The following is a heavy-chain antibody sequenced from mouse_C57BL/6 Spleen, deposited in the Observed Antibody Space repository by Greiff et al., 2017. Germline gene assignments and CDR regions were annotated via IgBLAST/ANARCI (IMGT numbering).Heavy chain of an antibody. J-gene: IGHJ2*01. D-gene: IGHD2-1*01. Sequence: VQLQQPGAELVRPGSSVKLSCKASGYTFTSYWMHWVKQRPIQGLEWIGNIDPSDSETHYNQKFKDKATLTVDKSSSTAYMQLSSLTSEDSAVYYCARDRIYYGYFDYWGQGTTLTVSS. V-gene: IGHV1-52*01. CDR3: ARDRIYYGYFDY. CDR2: IDPSDSET. CDR1: GYTFTSYW.